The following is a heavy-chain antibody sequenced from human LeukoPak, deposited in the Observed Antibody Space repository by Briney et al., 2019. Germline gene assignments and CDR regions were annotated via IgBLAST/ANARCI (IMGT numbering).Heavy chain of an antibody. CDR3: AKDGGYDFWSGYYMDY. V-gene: IGHV3-23*01. CDR1: GFTFSSYA. Sequence: GGSLRPSCAASGFTFSSYAMSWVRQAPGKGLEWVSAISGSGGSTYYADSVKGRFTISRDNSKNTLYLQMNSLKAEDTAVYYCAKDGGYDFWSGYYMDYWGQGTLVTVSS. J-gene: IGHJ4*02. D-gene: IGHD3-3*01. CDR2: ISGSGGST.